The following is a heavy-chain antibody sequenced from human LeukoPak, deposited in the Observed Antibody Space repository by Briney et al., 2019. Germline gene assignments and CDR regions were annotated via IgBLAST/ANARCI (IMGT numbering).Heavy chain of an antibody. V-gene: IGHV3-48*01. D-gene: IGHD5-18*01. Sequence: WGSLRLSCAASGFTFSSYSMNWVRQAPGKGLEWVSYISSSSSTIYYADSVKGRFTISRDNAKNSLYLQMNSLRAEDTAVYYCARDQGSRYSYGYTLDYWGQGTLVTVSS. CDR3: ARDQGSRYSYGYTLDY. CDR1: GFTFSSYS. CDR2: ISSSSSTI. J-gene: IGHJ4*02.